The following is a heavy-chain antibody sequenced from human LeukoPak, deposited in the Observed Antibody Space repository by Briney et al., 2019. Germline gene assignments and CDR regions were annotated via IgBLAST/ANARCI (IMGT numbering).Heavy chain of an antibody. CDR2: IYSGGTT. J-gene: IGHJ5*02. V-gene: IGHV3-66*01. CDR3: LRSGAGRAST. D-gene: IGHD2-15*01. CDR1: GFTVNNKY. Sequence: GGSLRLSCAASGFTVNNKYMSWIRQAPGKGLEWVSVIYSGGTTYYAESVKDRFLISRDNSNNTLYLQMNSLRAEDTAVYYCLRSGAGRASTWGQGTLVTVSS.